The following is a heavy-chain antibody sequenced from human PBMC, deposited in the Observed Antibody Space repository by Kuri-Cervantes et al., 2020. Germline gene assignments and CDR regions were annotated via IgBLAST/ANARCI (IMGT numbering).Heavy chain of an antibody. V-gene: IGHV3-7*01. CDR3: ARGGDVHGGNFDY. Sequence: GESLKISCAASGFTFSNYWMSWVRQVPGKGGLEWVANIKYDGSAQYYIDSVRGRFTVSRDNAKNSLYLQMNSLRAEDTAVYYCARGGDVHGGNFDYWGQGTLVTVSS. CDR1: GFTFSNYW. CDR2: IKYDGSAQ. J-gene: IGHJ4*02. D-gene: IGHD3-16*01.